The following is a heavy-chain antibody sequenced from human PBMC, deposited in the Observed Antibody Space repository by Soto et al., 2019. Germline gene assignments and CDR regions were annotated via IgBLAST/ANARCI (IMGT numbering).Heavy chain of an antibody. V-gene: IGHV1-69*08. CDR3: AGDPDSHYNDSHASSYP. D-gene: IGHD4-4*01. CDR1: GGTFSTYT. Sequence: QVQLVQSGAEVKKPGSSVKVSCKASGGTFSTYTITWVRQAPGQGLEWMGRIIPIIGIINYAQKFQGRVTISADKFTATAYMELTGLRSDDKAVYYCAGDPDSHYNDSHASSYPWGQGTLVTVSS. CDR2: IIPIIGII. J-gene: IGHJ5*02.